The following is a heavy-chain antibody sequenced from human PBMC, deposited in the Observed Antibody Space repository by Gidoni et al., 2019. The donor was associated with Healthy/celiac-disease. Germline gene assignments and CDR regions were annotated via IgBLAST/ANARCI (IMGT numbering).Heavy chain of an antibody. CDR2: INHSGST. J-gene: IGHJ2*01. CDR1: GGSFSGYY. V-gene: IGHV4-34*01. CDR3: ARVYNSGPTWYFDL. Sequence: QVQLQQWGAGLLKPSETLSLTCAVYGGSFSGYYWSWIRQPPGKRLEWIGEINHSGSTNYNPSLKSRVTISVDTSKNQFALKLSSVTAADTAVYYCARVYNSGPTWYFDLWGRGTLVTVSS. D-gene: IGHD3-10*01.